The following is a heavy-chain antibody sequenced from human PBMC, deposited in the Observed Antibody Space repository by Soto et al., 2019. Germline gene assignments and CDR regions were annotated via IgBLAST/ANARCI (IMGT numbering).Heavy chain of an antibody. V-gene: IGHV4-34*01. CDR2: INHSGST. Sequence: QVQLQQWGAGLLKPSETLSLTCAVYGGSFSGYYWSWIRQPPGKGLEWIGEINHSGSTNYNPSLKSRVTISVDTSNNQFSLKLSSVTAADTAVYYCARRPQPYGERGGRWFDPWGQGTLVTVSS. CDR3: ARRPQPYGERGGRWFDP. D-gene: IGHD4-17*01. CDR1: GGSFSGYY. J-gene: IGHJ5*02.